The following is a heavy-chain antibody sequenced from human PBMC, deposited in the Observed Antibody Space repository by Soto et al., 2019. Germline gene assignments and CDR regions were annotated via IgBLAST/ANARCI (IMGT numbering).Heavy chain of an antibody. J-gene: IGHJ4*02. V-gene: IGHV1-69*01. D-gene: IGHD1-26*01. CDR2: IIPIFKTP. CDR1: GGTFSSYT. Sequence: QVQLVQSGAEVKKPGSSVMVSCKASGGTFSSYTFSWVRQAPGQGLEWMGGIIPIFKTPHYARKFQGRVTITADESTSTAYMEMSSLRSENTAVYYCARGAYRGGSTFDYWGQGTLVTVSS. CDR3: ARGAYRGGSTFDY.